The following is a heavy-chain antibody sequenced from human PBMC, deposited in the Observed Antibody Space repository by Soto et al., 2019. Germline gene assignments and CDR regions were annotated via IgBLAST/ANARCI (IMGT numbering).Heavy chain of an antibody. CDR3: VRGYSYGSHPYYNYGMDV. CDR2: INSDGSST. V-gene: IGHV3-74*01. D-gene: IGHD5-18*01. CDR1: GFTFSNFW. J-gene: IGHJ6*02. Sequence: PGGSLRLSCAASGFTFSNFWMHWVRQDPGKGLVWVSRINSDGSSTNYAESVKGRSTISRDNAKNTLYLQMISLRAEDTAVYYCVRGYSYGSHPYYNYGMDVWGQGTTVTVSS.